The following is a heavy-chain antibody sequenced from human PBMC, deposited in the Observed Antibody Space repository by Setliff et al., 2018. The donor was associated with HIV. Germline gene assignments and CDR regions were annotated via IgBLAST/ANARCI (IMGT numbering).Heavy chain of an antibody. CDR1: EYSFVSHG. J-gene: IGHJ4*02. D-gene: IGHD3-10*01. V-gene: IGHV1-18*01. CDR2: IRGSGADA. Sequence: ASVKVSCKTSEYSFVSHGMSWVRQAPGQGLEWMGWIRGSGADAKYAENLQGRVTLTMDISSSTGYMELRNLRSDDTAIYYCARASPDYGSGYFYLGQGTLVTVSS. CDR3: ARASPDYGSGYFY.